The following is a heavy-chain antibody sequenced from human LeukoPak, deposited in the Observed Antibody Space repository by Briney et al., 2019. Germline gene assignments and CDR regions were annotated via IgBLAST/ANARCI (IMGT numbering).Heavy chain of an antibody. Sequence: PGGSLRLSCAASGFTFDDYGLSWVRQAPGKGLEWVSTINWNGGSTGYADSVKGRLTISRDNAKNSLYLQMNSLRAEDTALYYCARVSDISVAAYFDYWGQGTLVTVSS. CDR1: GFTFDDYG. D-gene: IGHD6-19*01. CDR3: ARVSDISVAAYFDY. V-gene: IGHV3-20*04. CDR2: INWNGGST. J-gene: IGHJ4*02.